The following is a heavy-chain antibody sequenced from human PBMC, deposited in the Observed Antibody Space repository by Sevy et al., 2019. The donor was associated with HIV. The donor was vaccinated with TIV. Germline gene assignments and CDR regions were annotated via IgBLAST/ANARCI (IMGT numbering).Heavy chain of an antibody. CDR3: ARESIAVAGIGYYFDY. V-gene: IGHV3-33*01. CDR1: GFTYSSYG. D-gene: IGHD6-19*01. J-gene: IGHJ4*02. CDR2: IWYDGSNK. Sequence: GSLRLSCAASGFTYSSYGMHWVRQAPGKGLEWVAVIWYDGSNKEYADSVKGRFTISRDNSKNTLYVQMNSLRAEDTAVYHCARESIAVAGIGYYFDYWGQGTLVTVSS.